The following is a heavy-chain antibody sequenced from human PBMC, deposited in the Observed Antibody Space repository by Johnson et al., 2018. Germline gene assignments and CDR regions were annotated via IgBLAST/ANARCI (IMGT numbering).Heavy chain of an antibody. CDR3: ARGLSQMGMDV. Sequence: QVQLVQSGAEVRKXGTSXKVXCRASGGTFSKYSINWVRQVPGQGLEWLGGIIAVFGTPKYSQKFQGRVTITADESTSTASIDLSSLRYEDTGMYYCARGLSQMGMDVWGQGTTVTVSS. CDR1: GGTFSKYS. J-gene: IGHJ6*02. V-gene: IGHV1-69*12. D-gene: IGHD3-10*01. CDR2: IIAVFGTP.